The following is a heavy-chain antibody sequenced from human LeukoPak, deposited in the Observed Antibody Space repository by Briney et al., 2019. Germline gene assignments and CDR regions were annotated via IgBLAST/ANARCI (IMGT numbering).Heavy chain of an antibody. J-gene: IGHJ6*03. CDR3: ARIRGYSYGFLDYYYMDV. CDR1: GGSISSYY. CDR2: IYYSGST. V-gene: IGHV4-59*12. Sequence: PSETLSLTCTVSGGSISSYYWSWIRQPPGKGLEWIGYIYYSGSTNYNPSLKSRVTISVDTSKNQFSLKLSSVTAADTAVYYCARIRGYSYGFLDYYYMDVWGKGTTVTISS. D-gene: IGHD5-18*01.